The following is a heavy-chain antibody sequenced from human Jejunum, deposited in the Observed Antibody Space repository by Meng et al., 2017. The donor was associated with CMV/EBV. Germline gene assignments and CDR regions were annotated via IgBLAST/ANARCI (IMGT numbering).Heavy chain of an antibody. CDR1: GGSKGSGDYY. CDR2: IHDTGST. V-gene: IGHV4-30-4*08. D-gene: IGHD3-3*01. Sequence: QVHLEVSGPGLLKPSQTLSLTCPVSGGSKGSGDYYWSWSRQPPGKGLEWIGYIHDTGSTYYNPSLKSRVDISLGTSRNHFSLTLSSVTAEDTAVYFCARGSIFVSFDSWGQGTLVTVSS. J-gene: IGHJ4*02. CDR3: ARGSIFVSFDS.